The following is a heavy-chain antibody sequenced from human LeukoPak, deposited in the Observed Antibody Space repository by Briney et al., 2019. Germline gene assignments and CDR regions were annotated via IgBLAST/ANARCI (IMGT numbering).Heavy chain of an antibody. D-gene: IGHD6-19*01. J-gene: IGHJ4*02. V-gene: IGHV4-61*01. CDR2: IYYSGST. CDR1: GGSVSSGSYY. CDR3: ARVDFAPPGIAVAAPYYFDY. Sequence: MTSETLSLTCTVSGGSVSSGSYYWSWIRQPPGKGLEWIGYIYYSGSTNYNPSLKSRVTISVDTSKNQFSLKLSSVTAADTAVYYCARVDFAPPGIAVAAPYYFDYWGQGTLVTVSS.